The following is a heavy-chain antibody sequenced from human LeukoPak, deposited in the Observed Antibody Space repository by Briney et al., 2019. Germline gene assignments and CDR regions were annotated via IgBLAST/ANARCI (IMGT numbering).Heavy chain of an antibody. J-gene: IGHJ6*03. CDR2: ISAYNGNT. V-gene: IGHV1-18*01. Sequence: GASVKVSCKASGYTFTSYGISWVRQAPGQGLEWMGWISAYNGNTNYAQKLQGRVTMTTDTSTSTAHMELRSLRSDDTAVYYCARGLGSSERGYYYYYYMDVWGKGTTVTVSS. D-gene: IGHD1-26*01. CDR3: ARGLGSSERGYYYYYYMDV. CDR1: GYTFTSYG.